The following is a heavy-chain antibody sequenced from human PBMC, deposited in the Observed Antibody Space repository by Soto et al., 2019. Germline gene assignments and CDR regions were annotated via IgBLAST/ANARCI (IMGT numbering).Heavy chain of an antibody. J-gene: IGHJ4*02. CDR1: GGSISSSNW. Sequence: PSETLSLTSAVSGGSISSSNWWSWVRQPPGKGLEWIGEIYHSGSTNYNPSLKSRVTISVDKSKNQFSLKLSSVTAADTAVYYCARAPGYSYGYFYFDYWGQGTLVTVSS. D-gene: IGHD5-18*01. CDR3: ARAPGYSYGYFYFDY. CDR2: IYHSGST. V-gene: IGHV4-4*02.